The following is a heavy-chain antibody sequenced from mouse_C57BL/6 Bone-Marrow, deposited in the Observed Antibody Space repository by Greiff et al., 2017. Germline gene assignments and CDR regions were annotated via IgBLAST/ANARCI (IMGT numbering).Heavy chain of an antibody. CDR3: ARSRGYVPFAY. CDR2: ICPGDGDT. CDR1: GYAFSSSW. V-gene: IGHV1-82*01. D-gene: IGHD2-2*01. J-gene: IGHJ3*01. Sequence: VQLQQSGPELVKPGASVKISCEASGYAFSSSWMNWVKQRPGKGLEWIGRICPGDGDTNYNGKFKGKATLTADKSSSTVYMQLSSLTSEDSAVYFCARSRGYVPFAYWGQGTLVTVSA.